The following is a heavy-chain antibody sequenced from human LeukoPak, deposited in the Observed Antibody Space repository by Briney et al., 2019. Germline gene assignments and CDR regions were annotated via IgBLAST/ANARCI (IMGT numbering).Heavy chain of an antibody. V-gene: IGHV1-46*01. D-gene: IGHD3-22*01. CDR1: GYTFRNYY. Sequence: GASVKVSCKASGYTFRNYYVHGVRQAPGQGLEWMGIIKPSGGGTSYARKFQGRVTLTRDPSTSTAYMELSSLRSEDSAVYYCARDHFDSSGYHFLLGYFEHWGQGTLVTVSS. J-gene: IGHJ1*01. CDR2: IKPSGGGT. CDR3: ARDHFDSSGYHFLLGYFEH.